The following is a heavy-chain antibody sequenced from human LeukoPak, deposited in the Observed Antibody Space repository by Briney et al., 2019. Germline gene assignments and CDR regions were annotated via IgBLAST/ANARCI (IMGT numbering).Heavy chain of an antibody. Sequence: ASVKVSCKASGYTFTSYGISWVRQAPGQGLEWVGWISVYNGNTDYAQKFQGRVTMTTDTSTSTAYMELTSLRSDDTAVYYCARADIIVVAGATPVGSAFEYWGQGTLITVS. CDR3: ARADIIVVAGATPVGSAFEY. D-gene: IGHD2-15*01. CDR1: GYTFTSYG. CDR2: ISVYNGNT. V-gene: IGHV1-18*01. J-gene: IGHJ4*02.